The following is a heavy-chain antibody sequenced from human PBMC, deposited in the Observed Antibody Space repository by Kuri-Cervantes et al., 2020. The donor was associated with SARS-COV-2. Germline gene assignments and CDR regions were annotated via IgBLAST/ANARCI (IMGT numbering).Heavy chain of an antibody. Sequence: GESLKISCAASGFTFSSYGMHWVRQAPGKGLEWVAVISYDGSNKYYADSVKGRFTISRDNSKNTLYLQMNSLRAEDTAVYHCAKDPGASGWYGLDYWGQGTLVTVSS. V-gene: IGHV3-30*18. J-gene: IGHJ4*02. CDR3: AKDPGASGWYGLDY. D-gene: IGHD6-13*01. CDR2: ISYDGSNK. CDR1: GFTFSSYG.